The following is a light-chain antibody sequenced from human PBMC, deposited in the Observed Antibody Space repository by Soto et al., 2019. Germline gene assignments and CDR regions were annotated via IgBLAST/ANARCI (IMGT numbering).Light chain of an antibody. CDR1: SSDVGGYDY. J-gene: IGLJ1*01. CDR3: SSYSISTAYL. Sequence: ALTQPASVSGSPGQSVTISCTGTSSDVGGYDYVSWYQLHPGKAPKLMVFEVSNRPSGVSYRFSGSKSGNTASLTISGLQAEDEADYFCSSYSISTAYLFGTGTKVTVL. V-gene: IGLV2-14*01. CDR2: EVS.